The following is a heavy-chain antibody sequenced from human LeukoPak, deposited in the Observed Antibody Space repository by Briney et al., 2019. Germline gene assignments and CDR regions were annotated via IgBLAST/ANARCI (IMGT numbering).Heavy chain of an antibody. CDR3: ARDLTTVTN. J-gene: IGHJ4*02. Sequence: GGSLRLSCAASGFTFRSYSMNWVRQAPGKGLEWVSYISSSSSTIYYADSVKGRFTISRDNAKNSLYLQMNSLRAEDTAVYYCARDLTTVTNWGQGTLVTVSS. CDR2: ISSSSSTI. V-gene: IGHV3-48*01. D-gene: IGHD4-11*01. CDR1: GFTFRSYS.